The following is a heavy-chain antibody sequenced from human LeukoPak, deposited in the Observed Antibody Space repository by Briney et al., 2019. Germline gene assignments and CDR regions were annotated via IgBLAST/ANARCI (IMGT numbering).Heavy chain of an antibody. CDR1: GFTFSSYA. CDR2: ISSSGGST. Sequence: PGGSLRLSCAASGFTFSSYAMSWVRQAPGKGLEWVSDISSSGGSTNYADSVKGRFTISRDNSENTLYLQMNSLRAEDTAVYYCATSGCYYCFDCWGQGTLVTVSS. CDR3: ATSGCYYCFDC. J-gene: IGHJ4*02. D-gene: IGHD2-2*01. V-gene: IGHV3-23*01.